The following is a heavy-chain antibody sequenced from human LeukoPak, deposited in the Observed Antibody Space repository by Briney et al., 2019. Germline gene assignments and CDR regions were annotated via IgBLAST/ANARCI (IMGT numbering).Heavy chain of an antibody. CDR1: GFTFGNYG. J-gene: IGHJ4*02. CDR2: SGTGKMT. CDR3: AEDGVWGYIDY. D-gene: IGHD7-27*01. Sequence: GGTLRLSCAASGFTFGNYGMSWVRQAPGKGLEWVSSSGTGKMTYYADSVKGRFTISRGKSKSTVYLQMNSLRVDDTAVYFCAEDGVWGYIDYWGQGTLVIVSS. V-gene: IGHV3-23*01.